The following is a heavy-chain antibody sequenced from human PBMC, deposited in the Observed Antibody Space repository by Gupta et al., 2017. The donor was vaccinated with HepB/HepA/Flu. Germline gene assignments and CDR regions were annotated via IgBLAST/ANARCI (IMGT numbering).Heavy chain of an antibody. D-gene: IGHD2-2*01. J-gene: IGHJ5*02. CDR1: GGSISSGGYY. Sequence: QVQLQESGPGLAKPSQTLSLTCTVSGGSISSGGYYWCWLRQHPGKGLEWIGYIYYSGSTYYNPSLKSRVTISVDTSKNQFSLKLSSVTAADTAVYYCARVVSAAFYNWFDPWGQGTLVTVSS. CDR3: ARVVSAAFYNWFDP. V-gene: IGHV4-31*03. CDR2: IYYSGST.